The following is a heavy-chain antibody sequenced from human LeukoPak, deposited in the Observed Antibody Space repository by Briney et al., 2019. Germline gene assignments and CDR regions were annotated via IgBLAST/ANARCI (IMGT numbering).Heavy chain of an antibody. D-gene: IGHD3-22*01. CDR1: GGSITSYY. Sequence: SETLSLTCTVSGGSITSYYWSCIRQPAGKGLEWIGRIYTSGSTNYNPSLKSRVTMSVDTSKNQFSLKLSSVTAADTAVYYCAGHYYYDTSGSDYWGQGALSPSPQ. J-gene: IGHJ4*02. V-gene: IGHV4-4*07. CDR3: AGHYYYDTSGSDY. CDR2: IYTSGST.